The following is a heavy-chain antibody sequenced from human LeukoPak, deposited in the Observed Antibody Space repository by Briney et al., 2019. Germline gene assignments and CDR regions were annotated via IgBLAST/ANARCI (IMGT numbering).Heavy chain of an antibody. CDR1: GGTFSSYA. Sequence: SVKVSCKASGGTFSSYAISWVRQAPGQGLEWMGGIIPIFGTANYAQKFQGRVTITADESTSTAYMELSSLRSEDTAVYYCARGLGDSSGWSSDYFQRWGQGTLVTVSS. D-gene: IGHD6-19*01. CDR3: ARGLGDSSGWSSDYFQR. CDR2: IIPIFGTA. V-gene: IGHV1-69*01. J-gene: IGHJ1*01.